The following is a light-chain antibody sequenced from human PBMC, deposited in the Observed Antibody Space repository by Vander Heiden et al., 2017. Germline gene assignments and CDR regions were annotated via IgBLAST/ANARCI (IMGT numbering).Light chain of an antibody. CDR3: YSTDSSGNHGV. CDR2: EDS. J-gene: IGLJ3*02. Sequence: SSALTQPPSVSVSPGPTARTTCSCAALPENYAYCYQPTSRHAPVLLIYEDSNRPSGLPESFSVSTSATTATVTNSGAQGEDEADYYCYSTDSSGNHGVFGGGTKLTVL. V-gene: IGLV3-10*01. CDR1: ALPENY.